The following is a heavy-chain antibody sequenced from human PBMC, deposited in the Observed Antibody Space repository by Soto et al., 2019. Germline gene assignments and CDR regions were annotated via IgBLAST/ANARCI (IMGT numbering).Heavy chain of an antibody. D-gene: IGHD2-21*01. V-gene: IGHV2-5*02. Sequence: QITLKESGPTLVKPTQTLTLTCAFSGFSLTTVGVGVGWIRQPPGKALEWLALIYWDDDKRYSPSLKTRLSITKDTSNNQVVVMMTNMDPVDTGTYYCAHRRAFIGVGYGMDVWGQGTSGAASS. CDR1: GFSLTTVGVG. CDR2: IYWDDDK. J-gene: IGHJ6*02. CDR3: AHRRAFIGVGYGMDV.